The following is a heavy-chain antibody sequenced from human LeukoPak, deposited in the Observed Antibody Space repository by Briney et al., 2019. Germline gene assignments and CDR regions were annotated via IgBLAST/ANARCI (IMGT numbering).Heavy chain of an antibody. CDR1: GFTFSSYA. D-gene: IGHD2-2*01. Sequence: GASLRLSCAASGFTFSSYAMSWVRQAPGKGLEWVSAISGSGGSTYYADSVKGRLTISRDNSKNTLYLQMNSLRAEDTAVYYCAKDLVWRVVPAYGVDVWGKGTTVTVSS. V-gene: IGHV3-23*01. CDR3: AKDLVWRVVPAYGVDV. J-gene: IGHJ6*04. CDR2: ISGSGGST.